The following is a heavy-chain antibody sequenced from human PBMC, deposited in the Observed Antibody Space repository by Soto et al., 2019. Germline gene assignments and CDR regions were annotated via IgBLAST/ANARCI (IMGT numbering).Heavy chain of an antibody. CDR3: ARVLASGLLWFGELLYGMDV. D-gene: IGHD3-10*01. Sequence: GGSLRLSCAASGFTFSSYAMSWVRQAPGKGLEWVSAISGSGGSTYYADSVKGRFTISRDNSKNTLYLQMNSLRAEDTAVYYCARVLASGLLWFGELLYGMDVWGQGTTVTVSS. CDR1: GFTFSSYA. V-gene: IGHV3-23*01. J-gene: IGHJ6*02. CDR2: ISGSGGST.